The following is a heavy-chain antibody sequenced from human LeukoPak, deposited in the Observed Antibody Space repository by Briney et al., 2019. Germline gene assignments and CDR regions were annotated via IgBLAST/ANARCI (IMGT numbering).Heavy chain of an antibody. CDR2: IYSGGST. D-gene: IGHD3-22*01. CDR1: GFTFSSNY. V-gene: IGHV3-66*02. Sequence: GGSLRLSCAASGFTFSSNYMSWVRQAPGKGMEWVSVIYSGGSTYYSDSVKVRFTIFRDNSKNTLYLQMNRLRAEDTAVYYCARGLRYDSSGYYQYYYYYGMDVWGQGTTVTVSS. J-gene: IGHJ6*02. CDR3: ARGLRYDSSGYYQYYYYYGMDV.